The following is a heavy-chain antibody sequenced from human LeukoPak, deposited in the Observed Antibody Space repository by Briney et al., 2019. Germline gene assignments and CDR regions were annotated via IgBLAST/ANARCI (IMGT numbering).Heavy chain of an antibody. D-gene: IGHD3-10*02. Sequence: GGSLRLSCAASGFTFSSYSMNWVRQAPGKGLEWVSSISSSSSYIYYANSVKGRFTISRDNAKNSLYLQMNSLRAEDTAVYYCAELGITMIGGVWGKGTTVTISS. CDR1: GFTFSSYS. CDR3: AELGITMIGGV. CDR2: ISSSSSYI. V-gene: IGHV3-21*01. J-gene: IGHJ6*04.